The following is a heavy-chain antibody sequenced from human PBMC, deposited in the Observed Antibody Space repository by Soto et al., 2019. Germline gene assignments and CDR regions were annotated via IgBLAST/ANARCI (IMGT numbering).Heavy chain of an antibody. CDR3: ARDSGYDLTQPGMDV. J-gene: IGHJ6*02. D-gene: IGHD5-12*01. CDR1: GFTFNNYD. Sequence: GVPLRLSCAASGFTFNNYDMQWVRQATGKGLEWVAVIGAAGDTRYPGSVKGRFTISRENGKNSVYLQMNSLRAGDTAICFCARDSGYDLTQPGMDVWGQGATVTVSS. V-gene: IGHV3-13*01. CDR2: IGAAGDT.